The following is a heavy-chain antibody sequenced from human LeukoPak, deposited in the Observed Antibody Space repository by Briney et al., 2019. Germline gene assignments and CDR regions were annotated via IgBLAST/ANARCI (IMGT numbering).Heavy chain of an antibody. CDR1: GGTFSSYA. CDR3: ASVDSSGWTGPFDY. CDR2: IIPIFGTA. J-gene: IGHJ4*02. Sequence: SVKVSCKASGGTFSSYAISGVRQAPGQGLEWMGGIIPIFGTANYAQKFQGRVTITADKSTSTAYMELSSLRSEDTAVYYCASVDSSGWTGPFDYWGQGTLVTVSS. D-gene: IGHD6-19*01. V-gene: IGHV1-69*06.